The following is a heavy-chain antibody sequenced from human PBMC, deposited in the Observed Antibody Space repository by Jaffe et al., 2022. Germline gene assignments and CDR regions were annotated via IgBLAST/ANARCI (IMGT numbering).Heavy chain of an antibody. D-gene: IGHD2-2*01. CDR2: ISWNSGSI. CDR3: AKDIGPDIVVDYFDY. V-gene: IGHV3-9*01. CDR1: GFTFDDYA. Sequence: EVQLVESGGGLVQPGRSLRLSCAASGFTFDDYAMHWVRQAPGKGLEWVSGISWNSGSIGYADSVKGRFTISRDNAKNSLYLQMNSLRAEDTALYYCAKDIGPDIVVDYFDYWGQGTLVTVSS. J-gene: IGHJ4*02.